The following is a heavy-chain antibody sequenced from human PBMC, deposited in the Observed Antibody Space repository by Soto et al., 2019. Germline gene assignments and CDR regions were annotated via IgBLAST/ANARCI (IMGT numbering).Heavy chain of an antibody. V-gene: IGHV1-69*13. J-gene: IGHJ6*02. CDR2: IIPIFGTA. CDR3: ARVAYSSSWVLGYYGMDV. CDR1: GGTFSGYA. Sequence: ASVKVSCKASGGTFSGYAISWVRQAPGQGLEWMGGIIPIFGTANYAQKFQGRVTITADESTSTAYMELSSLRSEDTAVYYCARVAYSSSWVLGYYGMDVWGQGTTVTVSS. D-gene: IGHD6-13*01.